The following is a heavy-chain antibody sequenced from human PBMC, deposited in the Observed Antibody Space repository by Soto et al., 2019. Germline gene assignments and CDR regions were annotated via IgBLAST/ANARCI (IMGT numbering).Heavy chain of an antibody. CDR3: AKKVNSGSGSQYFDY. CDR2: FRGSGDDGTT. Sequence: GGSLRLSCAASGFTFSSYSMSWVRQAPGKGLEWVSGFRGSGDDGTTYYADSAKGRFTISSDNSKNMLFLQMNSLRAEDTAIYYCAKKVNSGSGSQYFDYWGQGTLVTVSS. D-gene: IGHD3-10*01. CDR1: GFTFSSYS. J-gene: IGHJ4*02. V-gene: IGHV3-23*01.